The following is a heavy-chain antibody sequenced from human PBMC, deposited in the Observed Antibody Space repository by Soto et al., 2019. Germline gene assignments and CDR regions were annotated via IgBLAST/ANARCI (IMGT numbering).Heavy chain of an antibody. CDR1: GGSFSGYY. Sequence: QVQLQQWGAGLLKPSETLSLTCAVYGGSFSGYYWCWIRQPPGKGLEWIGEINHSGSTNYNPSLKSRVTISVDTSKNQFTLKLSSVNAADTAVYYCARGGYYDSSGYYYVGWGQGTLVTVSS. V-gene: IGHV4-34*01. J-gene: IGHJ4*02. CDR2: INHSGST. CDR3: ARGGYYDSSGYYYVG. D-gene: IGHD3-22*01.